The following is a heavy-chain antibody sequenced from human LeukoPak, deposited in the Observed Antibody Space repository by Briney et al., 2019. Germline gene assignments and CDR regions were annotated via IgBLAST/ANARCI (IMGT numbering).Heavy chain of an antibody. Sequence: HTGGSLRLSCAASGFTFSSYAMHWVRQAPGKGLEWVAVISYDGSNKYYADSVKGRFTISKDNAKNTVYLQMNSLRAEDTAVYYCVSFYETYWGRGTLVTVSS. J-gene: IGHJ4*02. V-gene: IGHV3-30-3*01. CDR2: ISYDGSNK. D-gene: IGHD2/OR15-2a*01. CDR3: VSFYETY. CDR1: GFTFSSYA.